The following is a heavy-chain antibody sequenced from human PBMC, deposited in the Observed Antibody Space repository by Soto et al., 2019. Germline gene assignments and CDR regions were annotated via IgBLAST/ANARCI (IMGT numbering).Heavy chain of an antibody. J-gene: IGHJ4*02. V-gene: IGHV1-18*01. CDR2: ISAYNGNT. Sequence: GASVKVSCKASGYTFTSYGISWVRQAPGQGLEWMGWISAYNGNTNYAQKLQGRVTMTTDTSTSTAYMELRSLRSDDTAVYYCARDLEPDSRGVDSSGWYYWGQGTLVTVSS. CDR1: GYTFTSYG. CDR3: ARDLEPDSRGVDSSGWYY. D-gene: IGHD6-19*01.